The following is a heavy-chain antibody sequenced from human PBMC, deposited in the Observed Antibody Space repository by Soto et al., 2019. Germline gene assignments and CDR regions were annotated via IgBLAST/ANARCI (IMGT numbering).Heavy chain of an antibody. CDR3: ARGGWTTYYSPFFDY. Sequence: QITLKESGPTLVKPTQTLRLTCTFSGFSVSTSGVGVGWIRQPPGMALEWLALIYWDDDKRYRPSLKSRLTITKDTSKNQVVLTLTKLDTVDTATYYCARGGWTTYYSPFFDYWGQGTLVTVSS. V-gene: IGHV2-5*02. CDR1: GFSVSTSGVG. D-gene: IGHD3-10*01. CDR2: IYWDDDK. J-gene: IGHJ4*02.